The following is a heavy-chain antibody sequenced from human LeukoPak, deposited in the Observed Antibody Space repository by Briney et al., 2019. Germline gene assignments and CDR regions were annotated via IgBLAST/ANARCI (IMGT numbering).Heavy chain of an antibody. V-gene: IGHV1-18*01. D-gene: IGHD5-12*01. CDR3: ARLDYFSSPNAYYFDY. CDR2: ISAYNGNT. J-gene: IGHJ4*02. CDR1: GYTFTSYG. Sequence: ASVKVSCKASGYTFTSYGISWVRQAPGQGLEWMGWISAYNGNTNYAQRLQGRVTMTTDTSTSTAYMELRSLRSDDTAVYYCARLDYFSSPNAYYFDYWGQGTLVTVPS.